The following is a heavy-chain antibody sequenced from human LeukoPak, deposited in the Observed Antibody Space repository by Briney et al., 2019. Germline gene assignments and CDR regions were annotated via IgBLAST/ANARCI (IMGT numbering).Heavy chain of an antibody. CDR3: ASASHITMLRGANDY. CDR2: IIPIFGTA. V-gene: IGHV1-69*13. CDR1: GYTFTSYG. J-gene: IGHJ4*02. Sequence: SVKVSCKASGYTFTSYGISWVRQAPGQGLEWMGGIIPIFGTANYAQKFQGRVTITADESTSTAYMELSSLRSEDTAVYYCASASHITMLRGANDYWGQGTLVTVSS. D-gene: IGHD3-10*01.